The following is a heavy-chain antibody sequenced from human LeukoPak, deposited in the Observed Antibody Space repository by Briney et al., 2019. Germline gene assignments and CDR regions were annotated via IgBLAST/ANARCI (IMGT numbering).Heavy chain of an antibody. J-gene: IGHJ5*02. CDR3: SSRGHLVVETATFA. V-gene: IGHV4-31*03. CDR2: IYYSGST. Sequence: PSETLSLTCTVSGGSISSGGYYWSWIRQHPGKGLEWIGYIYYSGSTYYNPSLKSRVTISVDTSKNQFSLKLSSVTAADTALYFCSSRGHLVVETATFAWGQRILVTVSS. CDR1: GGSISSGGYY. D-gene: IGHD2-21*02.